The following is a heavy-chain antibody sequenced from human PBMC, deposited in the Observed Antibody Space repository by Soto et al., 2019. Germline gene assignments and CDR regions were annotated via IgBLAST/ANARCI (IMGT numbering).Heavy chain of an antibody. Sequence: QDQLVQSGAEVKKPGASVTVSCKASGYSFTNYGVTWVRQAPGQGLEWMGWISAFNGNTHYAQNLQGRVTMTTDASTSTDYMELRSLRSDDTAVYYCARDRGVAPPVAGNTHYYYYMDVWVKGTTVTVPS. D-gene: IGHD6-19*01. CDR1: GYSFTNYG. J-gene: IGHJ6*03. CDR3: ARDRGVAPPVAGNTHYYYYMDV. V-gene: IGHV1-18*01. CDR2: ISAFNGNT.